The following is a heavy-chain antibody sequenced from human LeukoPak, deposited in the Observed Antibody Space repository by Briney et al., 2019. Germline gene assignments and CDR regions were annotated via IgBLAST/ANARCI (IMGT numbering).Heavy chain of an antibody. CDR2: IIPIFGTA. J-gene: IGHJ3*02. D-gene: IGHD3-3*01. V-gene: IGHV1-69*05. CDR3: ARVGSDFWSGLDDAFDT. Sequence: SVKVSCKASGGTFSSYAISWVRQAPRQGLEWMGGIIPIFGTANYAQKFQGRVTITTDESTSTAYMELSSLRSEDTAVYYCARVGSDFWSGLDDAFDTWGQGTMVTVSS. CDR1: GGTFSSYA.